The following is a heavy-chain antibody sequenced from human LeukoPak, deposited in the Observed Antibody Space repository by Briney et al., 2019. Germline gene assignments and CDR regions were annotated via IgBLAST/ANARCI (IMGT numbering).Heavy chain of an antibody. J-gene: IGHJ3*02. V-gene: IGHV4-59*08. CDR1: GGSISSYY. CDR2: IYYSGST. Sequence: PSETLSLTCTVPGGSISSYYWSWIRQPPGKGLEWIGYIYYSGSTNYNPSLKSRVTISVDTSKNQFSLKLSSVTAADTAVYYCARRAVRGGYAFDIWGQGTMVTVSS. CDR3: ARRAVRGGYAFDI. D-gene: IGHD3-10*01.